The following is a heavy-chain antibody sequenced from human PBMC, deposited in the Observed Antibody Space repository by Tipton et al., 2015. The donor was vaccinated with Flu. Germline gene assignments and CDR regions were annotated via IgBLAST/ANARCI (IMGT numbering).Heavy chain of an antibody. Sequence: TLSLTCAVYGGSFSGYYWSWIRQPPGKGLEWIGEINHSGSTNYNPSLKSRVTISVDTSKNQFSLKLSSVTAADTAVYYCASSPKGRGAPDYWGQGTLVTVSS. V-gene: IGHV4-34*01. CDR3: ASSPKGRGAPDY. CDR2: INHSGST. CDR1: GGSFSGYY. J-gene: IGHJ4*02. D-gene: IGHD3-10*01.